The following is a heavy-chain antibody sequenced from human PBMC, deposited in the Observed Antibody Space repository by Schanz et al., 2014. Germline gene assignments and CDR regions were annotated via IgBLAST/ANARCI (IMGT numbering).Heavy chain of an antibody. V-gene: IGHV1-2*04. J-gene: IGHJ6*02. D-gene: IGHD5-18*01. CDR2: INPNSGDT. CDR1: GYTTFTDYY. CDR3: ARGPSQGYSYGHNIGAYYYGMDV. Sequence: QVQLVQSGAEVKKPGASVKVSCKASGYTTFTDYYIHWVRQAPGQGLEWMGWINPNSGDTNYAQKFQGWVTRTRDTSISTAYMEVSRLKSDDTAVYYCARGPSQGYSYGHNIGAYYYGMDVWGQGTTVTVSS.